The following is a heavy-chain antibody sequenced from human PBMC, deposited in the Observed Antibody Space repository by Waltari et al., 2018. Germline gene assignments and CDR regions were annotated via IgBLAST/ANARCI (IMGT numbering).Heavy chain of an antibody. V-gene: IGHV3-43*01. D-gene: IGHD6-19*01. Sequence: EVQLVESGGVVVQPGGSLRLSCAASGFTFDDYTMHWVRQAPGKGLEWVSLISWEGGSTDYADSVKGRFTISRDNSKNSLYLQMNSLRTEDTALYYCAKDGTSGWGGDALSFDPWGQGTLVTVSS. CDR3: AKDGTSGWGGDALSFDP. J-gene: IGHJ5*02. CDR1: GFTFDDYT. CDR2: ISWEGGST.